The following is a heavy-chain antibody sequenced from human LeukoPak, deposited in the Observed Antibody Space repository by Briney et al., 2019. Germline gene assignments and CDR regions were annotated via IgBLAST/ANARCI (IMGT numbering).Heavy chain of an antibody. V-gene: IGHV1-69*13. CDR2: IIPIFGTA. Sequence: ASVKVYCKASGGTFSSYAISWVRQSPGQGLEWMGGIIPIFGTANYAQKFQGRVTITADESTSTAYMELSSLRSEDTAVYYCARDGGYGDYERGWGQGTPVTVSS. D-gene: IGHD4-17*01. CDR1: GGTFSSYA. CDR3: ARDGGYGDYERG. J-gene: IGHJ4*02.